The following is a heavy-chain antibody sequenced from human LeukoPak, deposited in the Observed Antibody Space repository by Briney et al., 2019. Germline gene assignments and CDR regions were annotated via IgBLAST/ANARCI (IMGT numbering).Heavy chain of an antibody. J-gene: IGHJ6*03. CDR1: GFTFSSYS. CDR2: ISSSSSYI. V-gene: IGHV3-21*01. CDR3: ARASSIAARRGGYYYYMDV. D-gene: IGHD6-6*01. Sequence: GGSLRLSCAASGFTFSSYSMNWVRQAPGKGLEWVSSISSSSSYIYYADSVKGRFTISRDNAKNSLYLQMNSLRAEDTAVYYCARASSIAARRGGYYYYMDVWGKGTTVTVSS.